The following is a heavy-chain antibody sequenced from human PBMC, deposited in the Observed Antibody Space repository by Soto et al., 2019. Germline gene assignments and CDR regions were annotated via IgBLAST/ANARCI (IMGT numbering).Heavy chain of an antibody. D-gene: IGHD3-16*01. CDR2: LYDLDGT. CDR3: GTWHLRKHAYEI. J-gene: IGHJ6*02. Sequence: GGSLRLSCAAFGFTVSGKKYVAWVRQAPGKGLEWVSALYDLDGTYYADSVKGRFTTSSDRSRTTVYLQMNDLRPDDTAVYSCGTWHLRKHAYEIWGQANTVSVYS. V-gene: IGHV3-53*01. CDR1: GFTVSGKKY.